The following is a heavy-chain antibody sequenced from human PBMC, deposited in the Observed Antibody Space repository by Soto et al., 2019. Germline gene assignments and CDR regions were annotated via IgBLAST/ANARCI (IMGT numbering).Heavy chain of an antibody. CDR3: ARALILTGYYIHDAFDI. V-gene: IGHV4-59*01. Sequence: SEALSLTWTVSGGFISTYYWSWSRQPPGKGLEWIGYIYYSGSTNYNPSLKSRVTISVDTSKNQFSLKLSSVTAADTAVYYCARALILTGYYIHDAFDIWGQGTMVT. D-gene: IGHD3-9*01. J-gene: IGHJ3*02. CDR1: GGFISTYY. CDR2: IYYSGST.